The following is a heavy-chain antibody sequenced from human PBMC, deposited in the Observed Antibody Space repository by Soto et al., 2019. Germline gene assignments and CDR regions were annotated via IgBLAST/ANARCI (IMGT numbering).Heavy chain of an antibody. V-gene: IGHV4-31*03. Sequence: SETLSLTCIVSGESISGTIYYWTWIRQHPGKGLEWIGYNYYSGITYYNPSLKSRVTISLDTSKNQFSLKLSSVTAADTAVYYCARGSSIAGLYYGMDVWGQGTTVTVSS. CDR3: ARGSSIAGLYYGMDV. CDR2: NYYSGIT. J-gene: IGHJ6*02. D-gene: IGHD6-6*01. CDR1: GESISGTIYY.